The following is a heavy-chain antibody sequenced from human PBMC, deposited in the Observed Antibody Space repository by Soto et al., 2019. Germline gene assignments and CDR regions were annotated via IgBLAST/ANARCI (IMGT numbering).Heavy chain of an antibody. CDR2: IYYSGST. D-gene: IGHD6-13*01. CDR3: ASSNIAAAGFYYYGMDV. Sequence: QVQLQESGPGLVNPSETLSLTCTVSGGSISSYYWSWIRQPPGKGLEWIGYIYYSGSTNYNPSLKSRVTISVDTSKNQFSLKLSSVTAADTAVYYCASSNIAAAGFYYYGMDVWGRGTTVTVSS. V-gene: IGHV4-59*01. J-gene: IGHJ6*04. CDR1: GGSISSYY.